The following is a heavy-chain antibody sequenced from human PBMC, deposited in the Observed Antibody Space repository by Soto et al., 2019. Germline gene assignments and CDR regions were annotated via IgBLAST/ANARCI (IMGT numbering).Heavy chain of an antibody. CDR1: GGSISSYY. CDR3: ARLNDYGDSFDY. CDR2: IYYSGST. Sequence: PSETLSLTCPVSGGSISSYYWSWIRQPPGKGLEWIGYIYYSGSTNYNPSLKSRVTISVDTSKNQFSLKLSSVTAADTAVYYCARLNDYGDSFDYWGQGTLVTVSS. V-gene: IGHV4-59*08. D-gene: IGHD4-17*01. J-gene: IGHJ4*02.